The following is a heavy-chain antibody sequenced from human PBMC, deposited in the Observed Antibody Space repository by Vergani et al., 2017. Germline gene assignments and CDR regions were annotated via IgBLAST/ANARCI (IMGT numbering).Heavy chain of an antibody. CDR3: AKDGSIAAAGNNGNWFDP. Sequence: EVQLVESGGGLVQPGRSLRLSCAASGFTFDDYAMHWVRQAPGKGLEWVSGISWNSGSIGYADSGKGRFTISRDNAKNSLYLQMKSLRAEDTAVYYCAKDGSIAAAGNNGNWFDPWGQGTLVTVSS. D-gene: IGHD6-13*01. J-gene: IGHJ5*02. V-gene: IGHV3-9*01. CDR2: ISWNSGSI. CDR1: GFTFDDYA.